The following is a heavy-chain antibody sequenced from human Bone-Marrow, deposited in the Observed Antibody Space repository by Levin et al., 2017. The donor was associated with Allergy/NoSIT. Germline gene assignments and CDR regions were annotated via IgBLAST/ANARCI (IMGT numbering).Heavy chain of an antibody. Sequence: AGGSLRLFCAASGFTFSDYGIHWVRQAPGKGLEWVTLIWYDGNYKYYADSVKGRFTISRDNSKNTLYLQMNSLRAEDTGVYYCARTYSSVASHTPDYGMDVWGQGTTVTVSS. CDR1: GFTFSDYG. D-gene: IGHD6-19*01. V-gene: IGHV3-33*01. J-gene: IGHJ6*02. CDR2: IWYDGNYK. CDR3: ARTYSSVASHTPDYGMDV.